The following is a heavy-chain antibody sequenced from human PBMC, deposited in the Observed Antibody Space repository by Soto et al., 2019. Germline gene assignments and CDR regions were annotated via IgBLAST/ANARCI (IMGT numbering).Heavy chain of an antibody. D-gene: IGHD2-21*02. V-gene: IGHV4-31*03. CDR3: ARFGGDSAEYFQH. CDR2: IYYSGST. J-gene: IGHJ1*01. CDR1: GGSISSGGYY. Sequence: PSETLSLTCTVSGGSISSGGYYWSWIRQHPGKGLEWIGYIYYSGSTYYNPSLKSRVTISVDTSKNQFSLKLSSVTAADTAVYYCARFGGDSAEYFQHWGPGPLVTVSS.